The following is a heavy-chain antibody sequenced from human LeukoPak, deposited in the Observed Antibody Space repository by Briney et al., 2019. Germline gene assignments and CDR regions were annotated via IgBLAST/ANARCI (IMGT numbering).Heavy chain of an antibody. CDR1: GGSISSYY. J-gene: IGHJ6*03. CDR2: TYTSGST. V-gene: IGHV4-4*07. Sequence: SETLSLTCTVSGGSISSYYWSWIRQPAGKGLEWIGRTYTSGSTNYNPSLKSRVTMSVDTSKNQFSLKLSSVTAADTAVYYCARTSPSDWGLGYYFYYMDVWGKGTTVTVSS. CDR3: ARTSPSDWGLGYYFYYMDV. D-gene: IGHD7-27*01.